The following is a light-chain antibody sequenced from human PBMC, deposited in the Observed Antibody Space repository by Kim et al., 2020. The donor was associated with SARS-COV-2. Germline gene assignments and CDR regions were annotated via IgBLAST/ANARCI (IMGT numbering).Light chain of an antibody. CDR1: SKDVGGYNY. Sequence: PVKPVTIASIRTSKDVGGYNYVSWYQQHPGKAPKLMIYDVSNRPSGVPDRFSGSKSGNTASLTISGLQAEDEADYYCCSYAGSYTVFGGGTQLTVL. CDR3: CSYAGSYTV. J-gene: IGLJ2*01. CDR2: DVS. V-gene: IGLV2-11*03.